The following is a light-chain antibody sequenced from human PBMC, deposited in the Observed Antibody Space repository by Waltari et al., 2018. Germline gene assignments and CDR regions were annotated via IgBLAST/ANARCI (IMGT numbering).Light chain of an antibody. CDR1: SSDVGGHNY. CDR3: SSYTSSSTFVV. Sequence: QSALTQPAAVSGSPGQSIRISCTGTSSDVGGHNYVSWYQQHPGKAPTLMIYDVSKRPAGVSNRFSGSKSGNTASLTISGLQAEDEADYYCSSYTSSSTFVVFGGGTKLTVL. V-gene: IGLV2-14*01. J-gene: IGLJ2*01. CDR2: DVS.